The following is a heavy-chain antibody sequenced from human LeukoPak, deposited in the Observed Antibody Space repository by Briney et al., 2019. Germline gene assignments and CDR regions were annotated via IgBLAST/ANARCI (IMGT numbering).Heavy chain of an antibody. V-gene: IGHV1-8*01. CDR2: MNPNSGNT. Sequence: PGGSLRLSCAASGFTFTSYDINWVRQATGQGLEWMGWMNPNSGNTGYAQKFQGRVTMTRNTSISTAYMELSSLRSEDTAVYYCARGQGYGDEIYFDYWGQGTLVTVSS. D-gene: IGHD4-17*01. CDR1: GFTFTSYD. CDR3: ARGQGYGDEIYFDY. J-gene: IGHJ4*02.